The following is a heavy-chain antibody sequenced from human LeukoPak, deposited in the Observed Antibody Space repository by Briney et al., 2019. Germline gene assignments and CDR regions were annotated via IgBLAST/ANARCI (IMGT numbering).Heavy chain of an antibody. V-gene: IGHV3-48*02. Sequence: GGSLRLSCAASGSTFSSYSMNWVRQAPGEGLEWVSYISSSSRTIYYADSVKGRFTISRDNAKNSLYLQMNSLRDEDTAVYYCARDLPPGSSGWYLEYWGQRTLVTVSS. J-gene: IGHJ4*02. CDR3: ARDLPPGSSGWYLEY. CDR2: ISSSSRTI. D-gene: IGHD6-19*01. CDR1: GSTFSSYS.